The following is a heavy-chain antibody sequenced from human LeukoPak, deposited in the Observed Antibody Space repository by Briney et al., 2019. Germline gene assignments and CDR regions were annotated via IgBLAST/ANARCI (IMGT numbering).Heavy chain of an antibody. CDR3: GRRDYAAWCDP. J-gene: IGHJ5*02. CDR1: VDSITSGAFY. V-gene: IGHV4-39*01. Sequence: SEALSLTCNVPVDSITSGAFYWAWVRQSPGKGLEWIGNVYYSVSTQYSPSLRGRFSIPMDKPKNQFFRNLKSVSVTDRAIYYCGRRDYAAWCDPRSQGTHVTVCS. CDR2: VYYSVST. D-gene: IGHD4/OR15-4a*01.